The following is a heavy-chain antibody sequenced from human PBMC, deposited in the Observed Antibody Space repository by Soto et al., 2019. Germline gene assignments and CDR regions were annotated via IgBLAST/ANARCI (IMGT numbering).Heavy chain of an antibody. CDR3: ARDPLYYDILTGYYSGDAFDI. J-gene: IGHJ3*02. CDR1: GYTFTSYG. D-gene: IGHD3-9*01. V-gene: IGHV1-18*01. CDR2: ISAYNGNT. Sequence: GASVKVCCKASGYTFTSYGISWVRQAPGQGLEWMGWISAYNGNTNYAQKLQGRVTMTTDTSTSTAYTELRSLRSDDTAVYYCARDPLYYDILTGYYSGDAFDIWGQGTMVTVSS.